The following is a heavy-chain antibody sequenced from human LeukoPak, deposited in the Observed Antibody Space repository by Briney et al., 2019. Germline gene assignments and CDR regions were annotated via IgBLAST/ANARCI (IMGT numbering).Heavy chain of an antibody. CDR2: IYTSGST. Sequence: SGTLSLTCTVSGGSISSFYWSWIRQAAGKGLEWIGRIYTSGSTNYNPSLKSRITMSVDTSKNQFSLKLRSVAAADTAVYYCARGSGSYPPLDYWGQGTLVTVSS. J-gene: IGHJ4*02. D-gene: IGHD3-10*01. CDR3: ARGSGSYPPLDY. CDR1: GGSISSFY. V-gene: IGHV4-4*07.